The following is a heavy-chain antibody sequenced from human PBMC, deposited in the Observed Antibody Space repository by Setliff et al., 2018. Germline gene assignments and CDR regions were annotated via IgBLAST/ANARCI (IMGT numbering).Heavy chain of an antibody. J-gene: IGHJ4*02. CDR2: INPSGGST. D-gene: IGHD6-19*01. Sequence: ASVKVSCKASGYTFTGYYMHWVRQAPGQGLEWMGIINPSGGSTSYAQKFQGRVTMTRDTSTSTVYMELSSLRSEDTAVYYCARDQGPNSSGWYYAGGSYPDYWGQGTLVTVSS. CDR3: ARDQGPNSSGWYYAGGSYPDY. V-gene: IGHV1-46*01. CDR1: GYTFTGYY.